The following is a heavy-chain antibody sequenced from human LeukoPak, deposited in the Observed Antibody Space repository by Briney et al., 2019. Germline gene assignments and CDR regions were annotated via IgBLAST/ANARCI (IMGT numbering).Heavy chain of an antibody. CDR3: AKNPYEYYFDY. J-gene: IGHJ4*02. CDR2: INPNSGDT. D-gene: IGHD5-12*01. V-gene: IGHV1-2*02. CDR1: GYTLTGYY. Sequence: GASVKVSCTASGYTLTGYYMHWLRQAPGQGLEWMGWINPNSGDTNYAQKFQGRVTMTRDTSINTAYMELSRLTSDDTAVYYCAKNPYEYYFDYWGQGTLVTVSS.